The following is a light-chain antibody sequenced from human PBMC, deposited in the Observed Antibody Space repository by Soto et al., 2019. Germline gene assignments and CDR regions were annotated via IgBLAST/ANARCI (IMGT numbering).Light chain of an antibody. V-gene: IGKV3-15*01. Sequence: EILMTQSPAILSVSPGERATLSCRASQSVSNNLAWYQHKPGQPPRLLIYRASTRATGVPARFSGSGSGTDFTLTISGLQSEDFAVYYCQHYNNWPPWTFGPGTKVEIK. CDR1: QSVSNN. CDR3: QHYNNWPPWT. J-gene: IGKJ1*01. CDR2: RAS.